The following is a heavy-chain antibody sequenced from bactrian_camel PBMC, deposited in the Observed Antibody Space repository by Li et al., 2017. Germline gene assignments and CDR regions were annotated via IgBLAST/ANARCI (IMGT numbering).Heavy chain of an antibody. J-gene: IGHJ6*01. Sequence: VQLVESGGGSVQPGGSLRLSCAASGFTFSSYAMSWVRQAPGKGLEWVSGIKSGGGSTYYADSVKGRFTISRDNAKNTVYLQLNSLKTEDMAMYYCTKGDRSYGGSWCFGYWGQGTQVTVS. CDR2: IKSGGGST. CDR3: TKGDRSYGGSWCFGY. CDR1: GFTFSSYA. D-gene: IGHD6*01. V-gene: IGHV3S40*01.